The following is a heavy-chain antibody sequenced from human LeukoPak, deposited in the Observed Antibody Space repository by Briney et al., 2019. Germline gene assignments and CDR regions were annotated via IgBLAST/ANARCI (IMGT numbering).Heavy chain of an antibody. D-gene: IGHD3-22*01. CDR1: GYTFTSYY. CDR3: ARQVYDSSGYYNVDFVY. Sequence: ASVKVSCKASGYTFTSYYMHWVRQAPGQGLEWMGIINPSGGSTSYAQKFQGRVTITADESTSTAYMELSSLRSEDTAVYYCARQVYDSSGYYNVDFVYWGQGTLVTVSS. V-gene: IGHV1-46*01. CDR2: INPSGGST. J-gene: IGHJ4*02.